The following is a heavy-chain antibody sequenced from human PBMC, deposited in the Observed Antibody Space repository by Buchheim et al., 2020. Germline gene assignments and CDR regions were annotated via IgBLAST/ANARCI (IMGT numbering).Heavy chain of an antibody. CDR2: IGSGGNT. CDR1: GFTISSYA. D-gene: IGHD5-12*01. Sequence: EVQLLESGGGLVQPGGSLRLSCAASGFTISSYAMRWVRQAPGKGLEWVSTIGSGGNTYYADSVKGRFTISRANSKNTLPVLMHSLRAEDTAVYYCAKGGPSSLYYFDYWGQGTL. V-gene: IGHV3-23*01. J-gene: IGHJ4*02. CDR3: AKGGPSSLYYFDY.